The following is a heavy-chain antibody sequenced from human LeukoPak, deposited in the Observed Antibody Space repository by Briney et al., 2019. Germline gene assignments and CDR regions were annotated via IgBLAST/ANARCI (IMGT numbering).Heavy chain of an antibody. Sequence: GGSLRLSCAASGFTFSSYSMNWVRQAPGKGLEWVSHITASGTAMFYADSVKGRFTISRDNAKNSLYLQMNSLRVEDTALYFCAREVLDVVEPGTNTIDYWGQGTRVTVSS. J-gene: IGHJ4*02. V-gene: IGHV3-48*01. D-gene: IGHD2-2*01. CDR2: ITASGTAM. CDR3: AREVLDVVEPGTNTIDY. CDR1: GFTFSSYS.